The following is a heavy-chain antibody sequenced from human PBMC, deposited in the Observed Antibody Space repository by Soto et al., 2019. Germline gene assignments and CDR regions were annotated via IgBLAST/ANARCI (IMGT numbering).Heavy chain of an antibody. CDR1: GFTFDDYT. CDR2: ISGNGGST. V-gene: IGHV3-43*01. J-gene: IGHJ4*02. D-gene: IGHD4-17*01. Sequence: GGSLRLSCAASGFTFDDYTMHWVRQAPGKGLEWVSLISGNGGSTYYADPVKGRFTISRDNSKNSLYLQMNSLRTEDTALYYCAKDRDYGEYGWSVIDYWGQGTLVTVSS. CDR3: AKDRDYGEYGWSVIDY.